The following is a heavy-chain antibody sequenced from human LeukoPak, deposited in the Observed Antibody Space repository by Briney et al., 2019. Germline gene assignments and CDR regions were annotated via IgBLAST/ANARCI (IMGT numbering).Heavy chain of an antibody. J-gene: IGHJ3*02. V-gene: IGHV3-74*01. CDR3: ARLGDDSSGSDAFDI. D-gene: IGHD3-22*01. CDR2: INSDGSST. CDR1: GFTFSSYS. Sequence: GGSLRLSCAASGFTFSSYSMNWVRQAPGKGLVWVSRINSDGSSTSYADSVKGRFTISRDNAKNTLYLQMNSLRAEDTAVYYCARLGDDSSGSDAFDIWGQGTMVTVSS.